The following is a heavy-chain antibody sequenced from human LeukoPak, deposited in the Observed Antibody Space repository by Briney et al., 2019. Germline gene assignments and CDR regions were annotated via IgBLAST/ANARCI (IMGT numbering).Heavy chain of an antibody. D-gene: IGHD4-17*01. Sequence: ASVKVSCKASGYSFTDNYIHWVRQAPGQGLEWMGWISAYNGNTNYAQKLQGRVTMTTDTSTSTAYMELRSLRSDDTAVYYCARESYGAQIDYWGQGTLVTVSS. CDR3: ARESYGAQIDY. V-gene: IGHV1-18*04. J-gene: IGHJ4*02. CDR1: GYSFTDNY. CDR2: ISAYNGNT.